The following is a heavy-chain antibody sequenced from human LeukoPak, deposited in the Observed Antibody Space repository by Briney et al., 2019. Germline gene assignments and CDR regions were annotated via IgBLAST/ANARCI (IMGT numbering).Heavy chain of an antibody. V-gene: IGHV4-59*01. J-gene: IGHJ4*02. Sequence: ETLSLTCTVSGGSISSYYWSWIRPPPGKGLEWLGSIYYTGNTNYHPSLKSRVTISLDTSKNQFSLKLTSVTAADTAVYYCARGSGYVYYWGQGTLVTVSS. CDR1: GGSISSYY. D-gene: IGHD5-12*01. CDR3: ARGSGYVYY. CDR2: IYYTGNT.